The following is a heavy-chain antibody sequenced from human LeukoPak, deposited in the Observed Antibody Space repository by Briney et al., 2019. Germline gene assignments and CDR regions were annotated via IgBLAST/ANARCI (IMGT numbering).Heavy chain of an antibody. Sequence: PGGSLRLSCAASGFTFSSYSMNWVRQAPGKGLEWVSFISSSSSTIYYADSVKGRFTISRDNAKNSLYLQMNSLRAEDTAVYYCARDVYSGYDRGYNWFDPWGQGTLVTVSS. D-gene: IGHD5-12*01. CDR1: GFTFSSYS. J-gene: IGHJ5*02. V-gene: IGHV3-48*01. CDR2: ISSSSSTI. CDR3: ARDVYSGYDRGYNWFDP.